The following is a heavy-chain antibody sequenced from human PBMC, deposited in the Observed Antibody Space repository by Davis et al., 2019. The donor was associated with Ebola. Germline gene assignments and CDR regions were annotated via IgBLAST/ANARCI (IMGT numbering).Heavy chain of an antibody. J-gene: IGHJ4*02. CDR3: ARGDKVTPVGKRGLRHLDGFDS. V-gene: IGHV4-34*01. CDR1: GGSFNDYY. CDR2: INHRGKA. D-gene: IGHD6-13*01. Sequence: PGGSLRLSCAVYGGSFNDYYWAWIRQSPGQGLEWLGEINHRGKARYNPSLKSRVTISVDMSKNQFSLRLSSVTAADTAVYYCARGDKVTPVGKRGLRHLDGFDSWGQGTLVTVSS.